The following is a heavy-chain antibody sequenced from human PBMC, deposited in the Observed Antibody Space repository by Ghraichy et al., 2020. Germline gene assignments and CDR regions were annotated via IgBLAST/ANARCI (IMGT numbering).Heavy chain of an antibody. J-gene: IGHJ5*02. CDR2: IYYSGRT. CDR3: GVAGDRLENWFDP. Sequence: ETLSLPCTVSGGSTSSSRYFWGWIRQPPRKGLEWIGSIYYSGRTYYNASLRSRVTISVDTSKNQFSLNLTSVTAADTAVYYCGVAGDRLENWFDPWGQGTLVTVSS. D-gene: IGHD6-19*01. V-gene: IGHV4-39*01. CDR1: GGSTSSSRYF.